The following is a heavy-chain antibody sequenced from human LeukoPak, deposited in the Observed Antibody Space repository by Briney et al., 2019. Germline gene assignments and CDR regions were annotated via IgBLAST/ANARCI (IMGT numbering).Heavy chain of an antibody. CDR2: IYYSGST. Sequence: SETLSLTCTVAGGSISSYYCSWIRQPPGKGLEWIGYIYYSGSTNYNPSLKSRVTISVDTSKNQFSLTLSSVPAADTAVYYCARLNSSGYLIDYWGQGTLVTVSS. CDR1: GGSISSYY. J-gene: IGHJ4*02. D-gene: IGHD3-22*01. CDR3: ARLNSSGYLIDY. V-gene: IGHV4-59*08.